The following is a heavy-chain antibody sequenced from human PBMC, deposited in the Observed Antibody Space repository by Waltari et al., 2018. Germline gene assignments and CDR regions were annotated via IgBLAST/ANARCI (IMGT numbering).Heavy chain of an antibody. V-gene: IGHV3-74*01. CDR2: ITSEGSGA. CDR1: GFTLSTYW. Sequence: EEQLVESGGGLVQPGRSLRLSCAASGFTLSTYWMHWVRQASGKGLVWVSRITSEGSGATDAASVKGRFTISRDNAKNTLYLKMNSLSAEDTAVYYCASDRVLYGLDVWGQGTTVTVSS. CDR3: ASDRVLYGLDV. D-gene: IGHD3-10*01. J-gene: IGHJ6*02.